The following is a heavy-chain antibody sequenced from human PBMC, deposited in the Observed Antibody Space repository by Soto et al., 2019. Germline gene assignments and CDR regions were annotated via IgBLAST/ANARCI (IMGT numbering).Heavy chain of an antibody. Sequence: QVQLVQSGAEVKKPGASVKVSCKASGYTFTNYGIFWVRQPPGQGLEWMGWIYPYNGNTNNAQKLQGIVTLTTDTSKSTAYMDLRSLRSDDAAIYYWARYLNGAAGGGYWCQGPLVTVSP. CDR1: GYTFTNYG. V-gene: IGHV1-18*01. D-gene: IGHD6-13*01. CDR2: IYPYNGNT. J-gene: IGHJ4*02. CDR3: ARYLNGAAGGGY.